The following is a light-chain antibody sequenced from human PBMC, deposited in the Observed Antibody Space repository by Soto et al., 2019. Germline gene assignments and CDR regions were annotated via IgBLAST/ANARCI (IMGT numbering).Light chain of an antibody. CDR3: KSYAGSNTYV. CDR1: KNDIGVYDF. J-gene: IGLJ1*01. CDR2: EVV. V-gene: IGLV2-8*01. Sequence: SVLTQPPSAPGSPGQSVTISCTGTKNDIGVYDFVSWYQHHPGKAPRLIIYEVVQRPSGVPDRFSGSKSGNTASLTVSGLQAADEADYFCKSYAGSNTYVFGSGTKVTVL.